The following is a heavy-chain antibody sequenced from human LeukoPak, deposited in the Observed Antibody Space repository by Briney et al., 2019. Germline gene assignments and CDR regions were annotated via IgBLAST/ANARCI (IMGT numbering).Heavy chain of an antibody. J-gene: IGHJ6*02. CDR1: GFXFSSYA. Sequence: GRSLRLSCAASGFXFSSYAIHWVRQAPGKGLEWVAVISYDGSNKYYADSVKGRFTISRDNSKNTLYLQMNSLRAEDTAVYYCARVGADKNYYDSRVEVYYYYGMDVWGQGTTVTVSS. CDR2: ISYDGSNK. V-gene: IGHV3-30-3*01. D-gene: IGHD3-22*01. CDR3: ARVGADKNYYDSRVEVYYYYGMDV.